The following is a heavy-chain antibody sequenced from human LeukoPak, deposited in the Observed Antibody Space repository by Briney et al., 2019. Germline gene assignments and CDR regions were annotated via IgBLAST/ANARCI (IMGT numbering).Heavy chain of an antibody. J-gene: IGHJ4*02. CDR1: GFTFSSHA. CDR3: AKLESSSCYYTPIDY. CDR2: ISGSGGST. Sequence: GGSLRLSCAASGFTFSSHAMTWVRQAPGKGLEWVSSISGSGGSTYYADSVQGRFTISSDNSKNTLYLQMDSLRAEDTAVYYCAKLESSSCYYTPIDYWGQGNLVTVSS. D-gene: IGHD3-22*01. V-gene: IGHV3-23*01.